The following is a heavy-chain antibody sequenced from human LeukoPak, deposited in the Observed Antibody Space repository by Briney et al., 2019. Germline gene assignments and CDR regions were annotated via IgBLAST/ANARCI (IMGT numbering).Heavy chain of an antibody. J-gene: IGHJ6*02. Sequence: GASVKVSCKASGGTFSSYAISWVRQAPGQGLEWMGRIIPILGIANYAQKFQGRVTITADKSTSTAYMELSSLRSEDTAVHYCAGEEGIAAAAAIYYYGMDVWGQGTTVTVSS. D-gene: IGHD6-13*01. CDR3: AGEEGIAAAAAIYYYGMDV. V-gene: IGHV1-69*04. CDR1: GGTFSSYA. CDR2: IIPILGIA.